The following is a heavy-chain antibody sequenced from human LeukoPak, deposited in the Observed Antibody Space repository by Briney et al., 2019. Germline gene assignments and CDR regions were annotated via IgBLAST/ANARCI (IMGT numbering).Heavy chain of an antibody. CDR3: ARDQGYYYDSSGSPFDY. Sequence: GASVKVSCKASGYTFTSYYMHWERQAPGLGLEWMGIINPSGGSTSYAQKFQGRVTMTRDMSTSTVYMELSSLRSEDTAVYYCARDQGYYYDSSGSPFDYWGQGTLVTVSS. D-gene: IGHD3-22*01. CDR1: GYTFTSYY. V-gene: IGHV1-46*01. CDR2: INPSGGST. J-gene: IGHJ4*02.